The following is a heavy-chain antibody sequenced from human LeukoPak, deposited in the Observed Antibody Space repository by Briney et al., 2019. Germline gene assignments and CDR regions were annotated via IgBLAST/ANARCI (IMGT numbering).Heavy chain of an antibody. J-gene: IGHJ4*02. CDR2: INYSGST. D-gene: IGHD2-2*01. CDR3: ARRPLGYCSSTSCPTPYYFDY. CDR1: GFTFSSYA. Sequence: GSLRLSCAASGFTFSSYAMSWVRQAPGKGLEWIGEINYSGSTNYNPSLKSRVTISVDTSKNQFSLKLSSVTAADTAVYYCARRPLGYCSSTSCPTPYYFDYWGQGTLVTVSS. V-gene: IGHV4-34*01.